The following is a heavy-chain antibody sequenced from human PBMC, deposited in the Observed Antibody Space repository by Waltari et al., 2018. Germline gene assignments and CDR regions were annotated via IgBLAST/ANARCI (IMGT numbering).Heavy chain of an antibody. D-gene: IGHD6-13*01. J-gene: IGHJ4*02. Sequence: EVPFVESGGGLVQPGGSLILSCGASGFTVGNNYISWVRQAPGKGLELVSVLYAGGSTYYANSVKDRFTISRDNSKNTLYLQMNSLRADDTAVYYCAKGAYRSSLFDYWGQGTLVTVSS. CDR1: GFTVGNNY. CDR2: LYAGGST. CDR3: AKGAYRSSLFDY. V-gene: IGHV3-66*01.